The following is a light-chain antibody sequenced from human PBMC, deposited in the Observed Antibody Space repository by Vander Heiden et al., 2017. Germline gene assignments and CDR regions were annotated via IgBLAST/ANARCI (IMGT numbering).Light chain of an antibody. CDR2: AAS. J-gene: IGKJ4*01. Sequence: DIQMTQSPSSLSASVGDRVTITCRASQSISSYLNWYQQKPGKAPKLLIYAASSLQSGVPSRFSGSGSGTDFTLTIGNLQPEDFATYYCQQSDSSPLTFGAGTKVEIK. V-gene: IGKV1-39*01. CDR1: QSISSY. CDR3: QQSDSSPLT.